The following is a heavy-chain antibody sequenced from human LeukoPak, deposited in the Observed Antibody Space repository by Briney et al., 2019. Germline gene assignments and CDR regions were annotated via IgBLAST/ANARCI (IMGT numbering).Heavy chain of an antibody. CDR3: ARDVVTAIHEY. Sequence: ASVNVSCKASGYTFTSYGISWVRQAPAQGREWVGWISGYNGNTNYAQKFQGRVTMTSDTSTTTAYMELKSLRSDDTAVYYCARDVVTAIHEYWGQGTQVTVSS. CDR2: ISGYNGNT. J-gene: IGHJ4*02. V-gene: IGHV1-18*01. CDR1: GYTFTSYG. D-gene: IGHD2-21*02.